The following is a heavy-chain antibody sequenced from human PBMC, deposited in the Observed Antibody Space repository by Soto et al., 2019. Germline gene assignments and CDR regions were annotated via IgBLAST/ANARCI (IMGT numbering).Heavy chain of an antibody. J-gene: IGHJ5*02. CDR1: GASIRSYH. Sequence: QVQLQESGPGLVKPSETLSLTCAVSGASIRSYHWSWIRQPAGKGLEWIGRIQHTGNTNYNPSLNSRVTMSVDTSKNQISLKMTSVTAADTAVYFCAKDVSSRRWFDPWGQGILVIVSS. CDR2: IQHTGNT. V-gene: IGHV4-4*07. CDR3: AKDVSSRRWFDP. D-gene: IGHD3-16*01.